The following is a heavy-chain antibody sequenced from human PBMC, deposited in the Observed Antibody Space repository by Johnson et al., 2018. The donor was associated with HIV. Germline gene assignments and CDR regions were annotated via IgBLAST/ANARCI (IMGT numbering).Heavy chain of an antibody. CDR1: GFTVSSNY. CDR3: ARSPEGDAFDI. J-gene: IGHJ3*02. V-gene: IGHV3-66*02. Sequence: VQLVESGGGLVQPGGSLRLSCAASGFTVSSNYMSWVRQAPGKGLEWVSVIYSGGSTYYADSVKGRFTISRDTSKNTLYLQMNSFRAEDTAVYYWARSPEGDAFDIWGQGTMVTVSS. CDR2: IYSGGST.